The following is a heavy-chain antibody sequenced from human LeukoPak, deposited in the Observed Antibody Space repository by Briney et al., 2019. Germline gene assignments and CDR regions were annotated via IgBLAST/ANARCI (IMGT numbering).Heavy chain of an antibody. Sequence: PSETLSLTCTVSGGSISSGDYYWSWIRQPPGTGLEWIGYIYYSGSTYYNPSLKSRVTISVDTSKNQFSLKLSSVTAADTAVYYCAGTYSYGPFDYWGQGTLVTVSS. CDR3: AGTYSYGPFDY. D-gene: IGHD5-18*01. J-gene: IGHJ4*02. CDR1: GGSISSGDYY. V-gene: IGHV4-30-4*01. CDR2: IYYSGST.